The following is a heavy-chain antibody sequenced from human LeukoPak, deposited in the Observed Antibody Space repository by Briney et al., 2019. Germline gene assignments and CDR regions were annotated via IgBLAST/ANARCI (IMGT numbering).Heavy chain of an antibody. Sequence: GGSLRLSCAASGFNFSTYWMHWVRHAPGKGLVWVSRINSDGSSTNYADSVKGRFTISRDNAKNTLYLHMNSLRAEDTAVYYCARDPKTSTTRYGMDVWGQGTTVTVSS. CDR2: INSDGSST. V-gene: IGHV3-74*01. D-gene: IGHD1-26*01. CDR3: ARDPKTSTTRYGMDV. CDR1: GFNFSTYW. J-gene: IGHJ6*02.